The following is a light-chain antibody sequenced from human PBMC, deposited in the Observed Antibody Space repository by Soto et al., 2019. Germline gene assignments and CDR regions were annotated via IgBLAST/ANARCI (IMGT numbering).Light chain of an antibody. Sequence: DIQMSQAPSTLSASVGDRVTITCRASQNIGTSLAWYQQTPGKAPKLLIYAASSLQSGVPSRFSGSGSETDFTLTISSLQPEDFATYSCQHSTTWTFGQGTKVDI. CDR2: AAS. V-gene: IGKV1-39*01. J-gene: IGKJ1*01. CDR3: QHSTTWT. CDR1: QNIGTS.